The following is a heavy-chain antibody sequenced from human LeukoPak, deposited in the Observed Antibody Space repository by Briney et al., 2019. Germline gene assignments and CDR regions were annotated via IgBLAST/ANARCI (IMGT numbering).Heavy chain of an antibody. CDR1: GYIFNSYW. D-gene: IGHD5-24*01. Sequence: GESLKISCKGSGYIFNSYWIAWVRQMPGRGLERIGVIYPGDSDTRYSPSFQGQVSISADKSISTAYLQWSSLKASDTAIYYCARPRDGYNNYFDYWGQGTLVTVSS. CDR2: IYPGDSDT. CDR3: ARPRDGYNNYFDY. V-gene: IGHV5-51*01. J-gene: IGHJ4*02.